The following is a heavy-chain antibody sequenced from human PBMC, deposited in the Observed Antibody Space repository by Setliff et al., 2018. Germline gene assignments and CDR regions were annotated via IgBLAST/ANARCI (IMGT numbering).Heavy chain of an antibody. CDR3: AKVRSSAWSIVYYYMDV. CDR2: ISSSSSTI. D-gene: IGHD6-13*01. V-gene: IGHV3-48*01. Sequence: GGSLRLSCAASGFTFSSYSMNWVRQAPGKGLEWVSYISSSSSTIYYADSVKGRFTISRDNAKNSLYLQMNSLRAEDTAVYYCAKVRSSAWSIVYYYMDVWGKGTTVTVSS. J-gene: IGHJ6*03. CDR1: GFTFSSYS.